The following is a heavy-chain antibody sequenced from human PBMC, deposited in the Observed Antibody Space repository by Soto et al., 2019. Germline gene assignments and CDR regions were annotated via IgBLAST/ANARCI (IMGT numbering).Heavy chain of an antibody. CDR2: IRADNGNT. CDR3: AGDLNFGLCDY. Sequence: QGQLVQSGAEVKRPGASVKVSCKASGYTFTSYGISWVRQAPGQGLEWMGWIRADNGNTNYAQKLQGRGTMTTETSTSTAFIELRSLRSDDTAVDYCAGDLNFGLCDYWGQGNLVPVSP. J-gene: IGHJ4*02. D-gene: IGHD3-10*01. CDR1: GYTFTSYG. V-gene: IGHV1-18*01.